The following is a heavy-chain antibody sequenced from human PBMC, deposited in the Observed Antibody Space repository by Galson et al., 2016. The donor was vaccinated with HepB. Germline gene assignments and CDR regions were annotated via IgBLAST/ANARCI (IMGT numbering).Heavy chain of an antibody. CDR3: TTVPTRADV. V-gene: IGHV3-15*01. CDR1: GFTFVDAW. Sequence: SLRLSCAASGFTFVDAWMSWFRQAPGKGLEWLARIKRQGDGGTADYAAPVDGRFIISRDDSRALLFLQINGLKTEDTGVYFCTTVPTRADVWGQGTTVTVSS. J-gene: IGHJ6*02. CDR2: IKRQGDGGTA.